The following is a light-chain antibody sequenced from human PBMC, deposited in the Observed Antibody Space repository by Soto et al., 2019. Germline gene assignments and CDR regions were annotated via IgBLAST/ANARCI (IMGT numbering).Light chain of an antibody. J-gene: IGLJ1*01. CDR3: QSYDISLHNYV. CDR2: GDN. CDR1: TSNIGAPYD. V-gene: IGLV1-40*01. Sequence: QSVLTQPPSVSGAPGQRVSISCTGSTSNIGAPYDVHWYQHLPGAAPKLLIYGDNNRPSGVPDRFSGSKSGTSASLAITSLQAEDEADYYCQSYDISLHNYVFGTGTKVPS.